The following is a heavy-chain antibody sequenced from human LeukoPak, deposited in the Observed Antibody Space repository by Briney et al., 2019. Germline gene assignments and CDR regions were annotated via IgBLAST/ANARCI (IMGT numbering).Heavy chain of an antibody. CDR2: VNPNSGNT. CDR3: ARGHITIFGVVNWFDP. V-gene: IGHV1-8*02. D-gene: IGHD3-3*01. J-gene: IGHJ5*02. CDR1: GYTFTSYG. Sequence: GASVKVSCKASGYTFTSYGINWVRQATGQGLEWMGWVNPNSGNTGYAQKFQGRVTMTRNTSISTAYMELSSLRSEDTAVYYCARGHITIFGVVNWFDPWGQGTLVTVSS.